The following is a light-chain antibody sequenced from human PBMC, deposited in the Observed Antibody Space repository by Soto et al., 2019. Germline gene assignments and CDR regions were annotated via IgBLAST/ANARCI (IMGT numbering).Light chain of an antibody. V-gene: IGLV2-8*01. CDR3: SSYAAPNDFFV. CDR1: SSDVGGYNY. J-gene: IGLJ1*01. CDR2: EVS. Sequence: QSALNQPPSASGSPGQSVTISCTGTSSDVGGYNYVSWFQQHPGKAPKVIIYEVSKRPSGVPDRFSGSKSGNTASLTVSGLQAEDEANYYGSSYAAPNDFFVFGPGTKVPVL.